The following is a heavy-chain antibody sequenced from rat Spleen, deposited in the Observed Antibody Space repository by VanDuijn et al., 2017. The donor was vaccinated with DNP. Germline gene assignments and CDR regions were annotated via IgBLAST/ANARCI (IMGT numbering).Heavy chain of an antibody. V-gene: IGHV5-31*01. CDR3: ARGGWYWAMDA. CDR2: ITSSGGST. CDR1: GFTFNNYW. J-gene: IGHJ4*01. Sequence: EVQLVESGGDLVQPGRSLKLSCVASGFTFNNYWMTWILQVPGKGLEWVASITSSGGSTYYTDSVKGRFTISRDNAKNNLYLQMNSLWSEDTATYYCARGGWYWAMDAWGQGTSVTVSS. D-gene: IGHD4-2*01.